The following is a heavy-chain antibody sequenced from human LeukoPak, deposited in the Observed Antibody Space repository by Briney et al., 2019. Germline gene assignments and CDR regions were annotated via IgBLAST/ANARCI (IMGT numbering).Heavy chain of an antibody. V-gene: IGHV1-2*02. D-gene: IGHD6-19*01. J-gene: IGHJ4*02. CDR2: INPKTGGT. CDR1: AFTFTEYY. CDR3: ARGYTNGWFHPGGY. Sequence: ASVKVSCKTSAFTFTEYYIHWVRQAPGQGLEWMGWINPKTGGTNYTQKFQGRVTLTRDMSINTAYLEVSSLNSDDTAVYYCARGYTNGWFHPGGYWGQGALVTVSS.